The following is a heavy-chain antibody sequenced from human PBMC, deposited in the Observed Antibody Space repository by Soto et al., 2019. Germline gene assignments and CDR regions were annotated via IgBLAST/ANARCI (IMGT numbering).Heavy chain of an antibody. V-gene: IGHV3-21*01. CDR2: ISSRSSYI. D-gene: IGHD6-6*01. CDR1: GVTFRVYG. J-gene: IGHJ5*02. CDR3: ARFPYSSSSVGFDP. Sequence: AAGVTFRVYGSRWARSAQGKGLEWVSSISSRSSYIYYADSVKGRFTISRDNAKNSLYLQMNSLRAEDTAVYYCARFPYSSSSVGFDPWGQAILGT.